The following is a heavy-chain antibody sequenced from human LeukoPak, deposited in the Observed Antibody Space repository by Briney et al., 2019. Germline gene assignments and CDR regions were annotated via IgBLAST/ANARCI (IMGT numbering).Heavy chain of an antibody. CDR1: GYTFTIYD. J-gene: IGHJ4*02. D-gene: IGHD3-10*01. V-gene: IGHV1-8*01. CDR2: MNPNSANT. CDR3: AIRFSRGSGSAIDY. Sequence: GASVKVSCKASGYTFTIYDINWVRQAPGQGLEWMGWMNPNSANTGYAQNFQGRVTMTRNTSISTAYMELSSLRSEDTAVYYCAIRFSRGSGSAIDYWGQGTLVTVSS.